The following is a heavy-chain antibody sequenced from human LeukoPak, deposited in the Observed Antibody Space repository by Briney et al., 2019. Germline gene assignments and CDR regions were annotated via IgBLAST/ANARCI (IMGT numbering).Heavy chain of an antibody. CDR2: ISGSGSRT. J-gene: IGHJ4*02. D-gene: IGHD6-19*01. V-gene: IGHV3-23*01. CDR1: GFTFISYA. Sequence: PGGSLRLSCAASGFTFISYAMSWVRQAPGKGLEWVSSISGSGSRTSYADSVQGRFTISRDNSKNTLYLELNSLRAEDAAVYFCAMAVIGSGWTLDYWGQGTLVTVS. CDR3: AMAVIGSGWTLDY.